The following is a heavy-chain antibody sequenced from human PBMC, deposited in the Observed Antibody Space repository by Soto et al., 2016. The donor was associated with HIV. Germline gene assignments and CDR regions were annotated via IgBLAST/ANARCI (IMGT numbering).Heavy chain of an antibody. Sequence: EVQLVESGGGFVQPGGSLRLSCAASGFTFSSYWIHWVRQVPRKGLVWVSRINGDGSITRYAGSVKGRFTISRDNANNTLYLQMNSLRAEDTAIYYCARGRGGHDNSGYFWDWGQGTLVTVSS. V-gene: IGHV3-74*01. CDR2: INGDGSIT. J-gene: IGHJ4*02. CDR1: GFTFSSYW. D-gene: IGHD3-22*01. CDR3: ARGRGGHDNSGYFWD.